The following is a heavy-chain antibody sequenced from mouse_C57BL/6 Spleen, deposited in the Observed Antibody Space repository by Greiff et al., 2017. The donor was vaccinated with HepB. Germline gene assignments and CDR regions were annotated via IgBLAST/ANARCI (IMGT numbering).Heavy chain of an antibody. CDR2: ISNLAYSI. D-gene: IGHD1-1*01. CDR1: GFTFSDYG. V-gene: IGHV5-15*01. CDR3: ARPYYGSSSFAY. Sequence: EVMLVESGGGLVQPGGSLKLSCAASGFTFSDYGMAWVRQAPRKGPEWVAFISNLAYSIYYADTVTGRFTISRENAKNTLYLEMSSLRSEDTAMYYCARPYYGSSSFAYWGKGTLVTVSA. J-gene: IGHJ3*01.